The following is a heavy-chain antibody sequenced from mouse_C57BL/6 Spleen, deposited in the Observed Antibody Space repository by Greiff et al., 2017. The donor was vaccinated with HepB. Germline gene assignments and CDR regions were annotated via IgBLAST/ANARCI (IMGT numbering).Heavy chain of an antibody. CDR1: GFTFSSYT. Sequence: DVKLVESGGGLVKPGGSLKLSCAASGFTFSSYTMSWVRQTPEKRLEWVATISGGGGNTYYPDSVKGRFTISRDNAKNTLYLQMSSLRSEDTALYYCARQTTVGYAMDYWGQGTSVTVSS. CDR3: ARQTTVGYAMDY. V-gene: IGHV5-9*01. CDR2: ISGGGGNT. J-gene: IGHJ4*01. D-gene: IGHD1-1*01.